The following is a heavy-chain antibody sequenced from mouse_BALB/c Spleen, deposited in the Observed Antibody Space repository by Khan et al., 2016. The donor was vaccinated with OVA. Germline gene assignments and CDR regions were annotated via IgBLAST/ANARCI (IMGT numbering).Heavy chain of an antibody. CDR1: GYTFTDYY. Sequence: VQLQESGPELVKPGASVKISCKASGYTFTDYYINWVKQKPGQGLEWIGWIYPGSGNIKYNEKFKGKATLTVDTSSSTVYMRLSSLTSEDTAVYFCARRYYGFDYWGQGTTLTVSS. CDR2: IYPGSGNI. CDR3: ARRYYGFDY. V-gene: IGHV1-84*02. D-gene: IGHD1-1*01. J-gene: IGHJ2*01.